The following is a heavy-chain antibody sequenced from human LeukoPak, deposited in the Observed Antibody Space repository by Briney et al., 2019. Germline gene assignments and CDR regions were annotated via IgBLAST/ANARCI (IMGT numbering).Heavy chain of an antibody. CDR1: GFTFSSYG. Sequence: PTGGSLRLSCAASGFTFSSYGMHWVRQAPGKGLEWVAFIRYDGSNKYYADSVKGRFTISRDNSKNTLYLQMNSLRAEDTAVYYCAKDGQNYDIFDYWGQGTLVTVSS. CDR2: IRYDGSNK. V-gene: IGHV3-30*02. J-gene: IGHJ4*02. CDR3: AKDGQNYDIFDY. D-gene: IGHD3-9*01.